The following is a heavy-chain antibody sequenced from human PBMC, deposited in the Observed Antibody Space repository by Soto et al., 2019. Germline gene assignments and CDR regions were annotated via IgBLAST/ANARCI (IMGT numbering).Heavy chain of an antibody. CDR1: GYTFTSYG. CDR2: ISADNGNT. J-gene: IGHJ4*02. D-gene: IGHD3-22*01. CDR3: ARDRGFYDSSGYVDSFDY. Sequence: QVQLVQSGVEVKKPGASVKVSCKASGYTFTSYGISWVRQAPGQGLEWMGWISADNGNTIYAQNVQGRVTMTTDTSTTIAYRELRSLRSDDTAVYYCARDRGFYDSSGYVDSFDYWGQGTLVTVSS. V-gene: IGHV1-18*01.